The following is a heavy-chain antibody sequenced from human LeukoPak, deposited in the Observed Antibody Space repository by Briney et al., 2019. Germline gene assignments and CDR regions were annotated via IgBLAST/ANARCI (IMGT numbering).Heavy chain of an antibody. V-gene: IGHV3-7*02. CDR1: GFRFSDYW. CDR3: ARLCLVEVRGVYYDRDI. J-gene: IGHJ3*02. D-gene: IGHD3-10*01. Sequence: GGSLRLSCVASGFRFSDYWMSWVRQAPGKGLEWVANLKEDGNEKYCVDSVKGRFTISRDNAKDSLYLQMNSLRAEDTAVYYCARLCLVEVRGVYYDRDIWGQGTMVTVSS. CDR2: LKEDGNEK.